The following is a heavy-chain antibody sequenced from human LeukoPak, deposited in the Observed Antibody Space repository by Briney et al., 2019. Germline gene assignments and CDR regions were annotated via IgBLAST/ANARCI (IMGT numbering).Heavy chain of an antibody. CDR3: ARTSVFTWLSFDY. J-gene: IGHJ4*02. D-gene: IGHD2-2*01. Sequence: PSETLSLTCTVSGGSITTYYWNWTRQPPGKYLEWIGHIYNDGSANYNPSLKSRVTVSADTSKNQFSLKLNSVTAADTAVYYCARTSVFTWLSFDYWGQGTLVTVSS. CDR1: GGSITTYY. CDR2: IYNDGSA. V-gene: IGHV4-59*01.